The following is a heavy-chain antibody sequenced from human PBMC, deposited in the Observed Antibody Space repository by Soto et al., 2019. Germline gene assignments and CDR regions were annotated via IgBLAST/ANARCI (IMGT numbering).Heavy chain of an antibody. CDR1: GYTFTSYG. D-gene: IGHD2-2*01. J-gene: IGHJ3*02. V-gene: IGHV1-18*01. CDR2: ISAYNGNT. CDR3: ARTGYCSSTSCYAYDAFDI. Sequence: ASVKVSCKASGYTFTSYGISWVRQAPGQGLEWMGWISAYNGNTNYAQKLQGRVTMTTDTSTSTAYMELRSLRSDDTAVYYCARTGYCSSTSCYAYDAFDIWGQRTMVTVSS.